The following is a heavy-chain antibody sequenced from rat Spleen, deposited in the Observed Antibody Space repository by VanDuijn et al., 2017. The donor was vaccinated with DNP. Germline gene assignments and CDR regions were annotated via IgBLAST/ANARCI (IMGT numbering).Heavy chain of an antibody. CDR1: GFTFSNYD. CDR2: FSTRGDDT. CDR3: TTGGYLRDWYFDF. D-gene: IGHD2-2*01. Sequence: EVQLVESGGGLVQPGRSMKLSCAASGFTFSNYDMAWVRQAPKKGLERVATFSTRGDDTYYRDSVRGRFSLSRDNAKASLYLQMDSLRSEDTATYYCTTGGYLRDWYFDFWGPGTMVTVSS. J-gene: IGHJ1*01. V-gene: IGHV5-25*01.